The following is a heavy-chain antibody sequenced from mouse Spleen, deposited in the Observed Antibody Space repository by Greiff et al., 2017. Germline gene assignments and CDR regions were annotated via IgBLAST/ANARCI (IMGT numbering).Heavy chain of an antibody. Sequence: EVMLVESGGGLVKPGGSLKLSCAASGFTFSDYGMHWVRQAPEKGLEWVAYISSGSSTIYYADTVKGRFTISRDNAKNTLFLQMTSLRSEDTAMYYCARPHSNWDVPMDYWGQGTSVTVSS. V-gene: IGHV5-17*01. J-gene: IGHJ4*01. D-gene: IGHD4-1*01. CDR3: ARPHSNWDVPMDY. CDR2: ISSGSSTI. CDR1: GFTFSDYG.